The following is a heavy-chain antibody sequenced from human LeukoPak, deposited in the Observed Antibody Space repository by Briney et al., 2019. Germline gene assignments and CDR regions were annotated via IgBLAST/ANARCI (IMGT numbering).Heavy chain of an antibody. V-gene: IGHV4-61*01. CDR3: VRAARYYWFDP. CDR1: GDSVSSGSHY. J-gene: IGHJ5*02. Sequence: PSETLSLTCTVSGDSVSSGSHYWSCMRQPPGKGLEWIGYIYYSGSTNYNPSLKSRATISIDTSKNQFSLELGSVTAADTAVYYCVRAARYYWFDPWGQGTLVTVSS. D-gene: IGHD1-14*01. CDR2: IYYSGST.